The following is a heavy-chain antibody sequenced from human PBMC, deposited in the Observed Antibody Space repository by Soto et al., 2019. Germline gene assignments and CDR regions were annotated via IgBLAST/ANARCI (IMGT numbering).Heavy chain of an antibody. CDR2: IHYSGST. Sequence: QVQLQESGPGLVKPSETLSLTCTVSGGSASSGRYYWRWIRQPPGKGLEWIGYIHYSGSTNYNPSVKSRVTISVDTSKSRGSRKLSSVTTADTAVYYCARVDRKYYCGMDVWGEGTTVTVSS. J-gene: IGHJ6*04. CDR3: ARVDRKYYCGMDV. V-gene: IGHV4-61*01. CDR1: GGSASSGRYY.